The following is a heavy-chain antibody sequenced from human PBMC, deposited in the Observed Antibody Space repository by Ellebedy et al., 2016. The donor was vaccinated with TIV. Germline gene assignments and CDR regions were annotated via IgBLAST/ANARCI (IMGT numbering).Heavy chain of an antibody. CDR3: AKGSLIKVLGAPMDY. CDR1: GFSFHDYT. CDR2: VSWDGGSS. J-gene: IGHJ4*02. Sequence: GESLKISCAASGFSFHDYTMFWVRQAPGKGLEWVSLVSWDGGSSYYADSMKGRFTISRDNSKNSLYLQMNSLTTEDTALYYCAKGSLIKVLGAPMDYWGQGTLVTVSS. V-gene: IGHV3-43*01. D-gene: IGHD3-10*01.